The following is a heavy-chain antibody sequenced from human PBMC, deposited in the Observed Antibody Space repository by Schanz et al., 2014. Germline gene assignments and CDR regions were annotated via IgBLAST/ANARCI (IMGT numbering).Heavy chain of an antibody. J-gene: IGHJ6*02. CDR3: ARDPYSASYFPSPPLYGLDV. V-gene: IGHV3-30*04. CDR2: ISYDGTNK. CDR1: GFTFSSYT. Sequence: QVQLVESGGGVVQPGRSLRLSCAASGFTFSSYTMHWVRQAPGTGLEWVAVISYDGTNKYYADSVKGRFTISRDNSKNTLYLQMNSLRAEDTAVYYCARDPYSASYFPSPPLYGLDVWGQGTTVTVSS. D-gene: IGHD1-26*01.